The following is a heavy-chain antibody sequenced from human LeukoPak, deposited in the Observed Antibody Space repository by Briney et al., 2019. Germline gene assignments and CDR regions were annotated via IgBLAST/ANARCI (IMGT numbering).Heavy chain of an antibody. D-gene: IGHD6-13*01. Sequence: GGSLRLSCAASGFTFSSYWMSWVRQAPGKGLEWVANIKQDGSEKYYVDSVEGRFTISRDNAKNSLYLQMNSLRAEDTAVYYCARGWLAAARLYYFDYWGQGTLVTVSS. CDR1: GFTFSSYW. J-gene: IGHJ4*02. V-gene: IGHV3-7*01. CDR3: ARGWLAAARLYYFDY. CDR2: IKQDGSEK.